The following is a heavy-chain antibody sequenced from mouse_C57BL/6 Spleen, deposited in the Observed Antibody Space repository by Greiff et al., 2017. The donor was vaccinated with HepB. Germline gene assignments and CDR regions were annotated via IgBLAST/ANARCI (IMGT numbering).Heavy chain of an antibody. J-gene: IGHJ3*01. CDR3: AMGLNGFWFAD. CDR1: GYTFTSYW. CDR2: IHPSDSDT. Sequence: QVQLQQPGAELVKPGASVKVSCKASGYTFTSYWMHWVKQRPGQGLEWIGRIHPSDSDTNYNQKFKGKATLTVDKSSSTAYMQRSSLTSEDSAVYYCAMGLNGFWFADWGQGTLVTVSA. D-gene: IGHD2-2*01. V-gene: IGHV1-74*01.